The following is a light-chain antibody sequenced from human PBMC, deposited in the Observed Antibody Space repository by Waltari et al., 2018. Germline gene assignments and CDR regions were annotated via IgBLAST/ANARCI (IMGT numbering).Light chain of an antibody. V-gene: IGLV2-14*01. Sequence: QSALTQPASVSGSPGQSITISCTGTSSHIGAYNYVSWYQQHPGKAPKLMISDVSNRPSGVSNRFSGSKSGNTASLTISGLQAEDEADYYCTSHASGSTLYVFGTGTRVTVL. J-gene: IGLJ1*01. CDR1: SSHIGAYNY. CDR2: DVS. CDR3: TSHASGSTLYV.